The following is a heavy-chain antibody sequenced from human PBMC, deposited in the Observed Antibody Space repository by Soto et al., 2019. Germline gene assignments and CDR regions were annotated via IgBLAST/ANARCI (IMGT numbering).Heavy chain of an antibody. Sequence: EVQLVESGGGLVQPGGSLKLSCAASGFTFSGSAMHWVRQASGKGLEWVGRIRSKANSYATAYAASVKGRFTISRDDSKNTAYLQMNSLKTEDTAVYYCTGRADWLLAPPFAYWGQGTLVTVSS. CDR3: TGRADWLLAPPFAY. CDR2: IRSKANSYAT. CDR1: GFTFSGSA. D-gene: IGHD3-9*01. V-gene: IGHV3-73*01. J-gene: IGHJ4*02.